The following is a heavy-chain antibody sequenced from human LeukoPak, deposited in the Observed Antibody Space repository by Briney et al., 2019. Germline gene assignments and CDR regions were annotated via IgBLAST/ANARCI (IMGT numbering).Heavy chain of an antibody. J-gene: IGHJ4*02. D-gene: IGHD5-24*01. V-gene: IGHV4-59*08. CDR3: ARGARAGYNLEPFDY. CDR1: GGSMSSYY. CDR2: IYYSGST. Sequence: SETLSLTCTVSGGSMSSYYWSWIRQPPGKGLEWIGYIYYSGSTEYNPSLKSRVTISVDTSKNQFSLKLSSVTAADTAVYYCARGARAGYNLEPFDYWGQGTLVTVSS.